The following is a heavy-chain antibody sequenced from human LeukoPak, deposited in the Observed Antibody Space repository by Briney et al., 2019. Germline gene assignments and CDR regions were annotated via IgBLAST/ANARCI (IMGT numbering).Heavy chain of an antibody. Sequence: SETLSLTCAVYGGSFSAYDFNWIRQSPGKGLEWLGEFNHSGGTKYNPSLKSRLIISLDTSNKQFSLKLNSVTAADTAVYYCATLQGSGWYFDFWGRGTLVTVSS. V-gene: IGHV4-34*01. J-gene: IGHJ2*01. CDR3: ATLQGSGWYFDF. CDR1: GGSFSAYD. CDR2: FNHSGGT.